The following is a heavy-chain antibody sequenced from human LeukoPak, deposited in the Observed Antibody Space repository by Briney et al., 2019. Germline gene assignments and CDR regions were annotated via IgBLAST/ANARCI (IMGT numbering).Heavy chain of an antibody. CDR3: AKEGSGWYSVDFDY. J-gene: IGHJ4*02. CDR1: GFTFSSYS. D-gene: IGHD6-19*01. CDR2: ISGSGGST. V-gene: IGHV3-23*01. Sequence: GGSLRLSCAASGFTFSSYSMNWVRQAPGKGLEWVSAISGSGGSTYYADSVKGRFTISRDNSKNTLYLQMNSLRAEDTAVYYCAKEGSGWYSVDFDYWGQGALVTVSS.